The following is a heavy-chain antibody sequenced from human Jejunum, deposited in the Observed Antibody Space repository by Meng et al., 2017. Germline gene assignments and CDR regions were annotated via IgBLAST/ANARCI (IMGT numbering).Heavy chain of an antibody. CDR2: FSGRGDVT. D-gene: IGHD2-2*01. V-gene: IGHV3-23*01. CDR3: AKDRCSITNCRFDC. Sequence: GGSLRLSCAASGFVFSDYAMTWVRQAPGKGLEWVSAFSGRGDVTYSADSVKGRFTISRDNSRNTLYLQLSSLGAEDTAVYYCAKDRCSITNCRFDCWGQGTQVTVSS. CDR1: GFVFSDYA. J-gene: IGHJ4*02.